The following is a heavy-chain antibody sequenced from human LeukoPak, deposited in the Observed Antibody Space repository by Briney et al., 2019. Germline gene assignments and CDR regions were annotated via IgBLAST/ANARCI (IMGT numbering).Heavy chain of an antibody. CDR1: GGSISSGSYY. Sequence: SETLSLTCTVSGGSISSGSYYWSWIRQPAGKGLEWIGRVYTTGSTNYNPSLKSRVTISVDTSKNQFSLKLSSVTAADTAVYYCARDILELPSRSWFDPWGQGTLVTVSS. CDR2: VYTTGST. D-gene: IGHD1-7*01. J-gene: IGHJ5*02. CDR3: ARDILELPSRSWFDP. V-gene: IGHV4-61*02.